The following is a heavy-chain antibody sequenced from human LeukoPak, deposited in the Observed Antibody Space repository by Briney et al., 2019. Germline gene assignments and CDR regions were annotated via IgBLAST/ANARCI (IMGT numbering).Heavy chain of an antibody. CDR2: IYTSGST. D-gene: IGHD6-19*01. CDR3: ARAGRLAWRDSSIVY. V-gene: IGHV4-61*02. CDR1: GGSISSGSYC. J-gene: IGHJ4*02. Sequence: SQTLSLTCTVSGGSISSGSYCWSWIRQPAGKGLEWIGRIYTSGSTNYNPSLKSRVTISVDTSKNQFSLKLSSVTAADTAVYYCARAGRLAWRDSSIVYWGQGTLVTVSS.